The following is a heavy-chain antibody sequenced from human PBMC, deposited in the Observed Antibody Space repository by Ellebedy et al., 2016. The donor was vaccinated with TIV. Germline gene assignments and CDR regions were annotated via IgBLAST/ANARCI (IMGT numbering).Heavy chain of an antibody. CDR2: IYYTGST. CDR3: ARLSGYYGSGSYDW. CDR1: GGSISCSSNY. V-gene: IGHV4-39*01. Sequence: SETLSLTXTVSGGSISCSSNYWGWIRQPPGKGLEWIGSIYYTGSTYYNPSLKSRVTISIDTSKNQFSLKLSSVTAADTAVYYCARLSGYYGSGSYDWWGQGTLVTVPS. D-gene: IGHD3-10*01. J-gene: IGHJ4*02.